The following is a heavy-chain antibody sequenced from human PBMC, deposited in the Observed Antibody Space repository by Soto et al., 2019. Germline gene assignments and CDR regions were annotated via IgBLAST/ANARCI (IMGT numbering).Heavy chain of an antibody. CDR3: ARGPEWFDP. J-gene: IGHJ5*02. CDR1: GYTFSTFG. Sequence: GASVKVSCKTSGYTFSTFGISWVRQAPGQGLEWMGWISAYTGNTNYAQKLQGRVTMTTDTATNTAYMELRSLRSDDTAVYYCARGPEWFDPWGQGTLVTVSS. CDR2: ISAYTGNT. V-gene: IGHV1-18*01.